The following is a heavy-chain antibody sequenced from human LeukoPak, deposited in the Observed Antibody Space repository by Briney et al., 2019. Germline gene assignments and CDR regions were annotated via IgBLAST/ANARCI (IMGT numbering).Heavy chain of an antibody. Sequence: SETLSLTCAVYGGSFSRYYWSWICQPPGEGLEWIGEINHSGSTNYNPSLKSRVTISVDTSKNQVSLKLGSVTVADTAMYFCARDSYLDTSGSFADYFDSWGQGTLVTVSS. CDR3: ARDSYLDTSGSFADYFDS. D-gene: IGHD3-22*01. V-gene: IGHV4-34*01. CDR2: INHSGST. CDR1: GGSFSRYY. J-gene: IGHJ4*02.